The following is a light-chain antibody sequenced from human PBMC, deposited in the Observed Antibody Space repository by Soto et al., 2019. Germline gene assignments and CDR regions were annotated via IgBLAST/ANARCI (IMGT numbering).Light chain of an antibody. CDR3: QQYNGN. Sequence: IQMTQSPSTLSTSVGDRVTITCRASQSINNWLAWYQQKPGKAPELLIYDASSLESGVPSRFSGSGSGTEFTLTLSSLQPDDFATYYCQQYNGNFGPGTRVDIK. CDR2: DAS. CDR1: QSINNW. V-gene: IGKV1-5*01. J-gene: IGKJ3*01.